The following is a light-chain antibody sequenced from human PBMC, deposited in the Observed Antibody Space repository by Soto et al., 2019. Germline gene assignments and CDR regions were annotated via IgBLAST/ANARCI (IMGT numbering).Light chain of an antibody. CDR3: QQYGSSPET. J-gene: IGKJ1*01. Sequence: ESVLTQSPCTLSLSPGEKATHSCRASQSVSSSYLAWYQQKPGQAPRLLIYGASSRATGIPDRFSGSGSGTDFTLTISRLEPEDFAVYYCQQYGSSPETFGQRTKVAIK. CDR1: QSVSSSY. V-gene: IGKV3-20*01. CDR2: GAS.